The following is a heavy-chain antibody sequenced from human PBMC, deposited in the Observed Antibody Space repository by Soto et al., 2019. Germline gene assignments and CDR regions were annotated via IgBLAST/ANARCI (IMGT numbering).Heavy chain of an antibody. J-gene: IGHJ4*02. V-gene: IGHV3-30-3*01. CDR2: ISYDGSNK. Sequence: QVQLVESGGGVVQPGRSLRLSCAASGFTFSSYAMHWVRQAPGKGLEWVAVISYDGSNKYYADSVKGRFTISRDNSKNXLYLQMNSLRAEDTAVYYCARGGGNEVVAAKTFDYWGQGTLVTVSS. CDR3: ARGGGNEVVAAKTFDY. D-gene: IGHD2-15*01. CDR1: GFTFSSYA.